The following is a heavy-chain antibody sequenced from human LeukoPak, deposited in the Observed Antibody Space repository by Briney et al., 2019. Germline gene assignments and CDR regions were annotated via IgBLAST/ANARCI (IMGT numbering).Heavy chain of an antibody. Sequence: VASVKVSCKASGYTFTSYGISWVRQAPGQGLEWMGWISAYNGNTNYAQKLQGRVTMTTDTSTSTAYMELRSLRSDDTAVYYCARGDLYSSSWSPFDYWGQGTLVTVSS. CDR2: ISAYNGNT. CDR1: GYTFTSYG. J-gene: IGHJ4*02. D-gene: IGHD6-13*01. CDR3: ARGDLYSSSWSPFDY. V-gene: IGHV1-18*01.